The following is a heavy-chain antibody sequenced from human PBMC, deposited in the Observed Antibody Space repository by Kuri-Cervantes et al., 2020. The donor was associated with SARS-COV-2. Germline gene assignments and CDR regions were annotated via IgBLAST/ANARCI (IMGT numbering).Heavy chain of an antibody. V-gene: IGHV4-38-2*02. D-gene: IGHD2-2*02. Sequence: SETLSHTCTVSGYSISSGYYWGWIRQPPGKGLEWIGSIYHSGSTYYNPSLKSRVTISVDMSKNQFSLKLSSVTAADTAVYYCARDQRADCSSTSCYIGGYYYYMDVWGKGTTVTVSS. J-gene: IGHJ6*03. CDR3: ARDQRADCSSTSCYIGGYYYYMDV. CDR2: IYHSGST. CDR1: GYSISSGYY.